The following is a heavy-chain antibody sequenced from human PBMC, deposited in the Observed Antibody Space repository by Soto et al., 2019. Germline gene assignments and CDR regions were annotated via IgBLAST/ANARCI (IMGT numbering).Heavy chain of an antibody. Sequence: SGGSLRLSCAASGFTFSSYAMHWVRQAPGKGLEWVAVISYDGSNKYYADSVKGRFTISRDNSKNTLYLQMNSLRAEDTAVYYCAGDATEEQWLVLYYYYGMDVWGQGTTVTVSS. V-gene: IGHV3-30-3*01. J-gene: IGHJ6*02. CDR2: ISYDGSNK. CDR1: GFTFSSYA. D-gene: IGHD6-19*01. CDR3: AGDATEEQWLVLYYYYGMDV.